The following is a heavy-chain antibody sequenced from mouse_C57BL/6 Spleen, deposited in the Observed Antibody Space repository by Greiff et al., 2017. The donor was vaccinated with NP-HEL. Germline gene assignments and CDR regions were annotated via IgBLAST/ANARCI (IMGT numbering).Heavy chain of an antibody. CDR2: IRSKSNNYAT. CDR1: GFSFNTYA. Sequence: EVQLVESGGGLVQPKGSLKLSCAASGFSFNTYAMNWVRQAPGKGLEWVARIRSKSNNYATYYADSVKDRFTIARDDSVSMLYLQMNNLKTEDTAMYYCVRPDGYSWFAYWGQGTLVTVSA. CDR3: VRPDGYSWFAY. V-gene: IGHV10-1*01. D-gene: IGHD2-3*01. J-gene: IGHJ3*01.